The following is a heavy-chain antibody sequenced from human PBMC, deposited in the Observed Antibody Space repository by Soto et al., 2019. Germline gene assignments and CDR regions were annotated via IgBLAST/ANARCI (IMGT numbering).Heavy chain of an antibody. Sequence: QVQLQQWGAGLLKPSETLSLTCAVYGGSFSGYYWSWIRQPPGKGLEWIGEINHSGSTNYNPSLKSRVTISVGTSKNQFPLKLSSVTAADTAVYYCARATATANLFDYWGQGTLVTVSS. CDR1: GGSFSGYY. V-gene: IGHV4-34*01. CDR2: INHSGST. J-gene: IGHJ4*02. D-gene: IGHD2-21*02. CDR3: ARATATANLFDY.